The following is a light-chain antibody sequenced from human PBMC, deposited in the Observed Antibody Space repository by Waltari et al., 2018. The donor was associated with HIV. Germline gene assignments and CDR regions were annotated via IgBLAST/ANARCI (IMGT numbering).Light chain of an antibody. CDR2: RHN. Sequence: QPVRTQPPSASGTPGQRVTIACSGISSNIGRNYVYWYQQFPGTAPKLLIYRHNQRPSGVPDRFSGSKSGTSASLAISGLRSEDEADYYCAAWDDSLSAWVFGGGTKLTVL. CDR3: AAWDDSLSAWV. V-gene: IGLV1-47*01. CDR1: SSNIGRNY. J-gene: IGLJ3*02.